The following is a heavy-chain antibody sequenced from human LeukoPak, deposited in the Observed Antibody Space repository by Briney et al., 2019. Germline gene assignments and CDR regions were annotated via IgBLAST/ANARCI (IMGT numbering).Heavy chain of an antibody. V-gene: IGHV4-59*01. D-gene: IGHD5-18*01. Sequence: PSETLSLTCTVSGGSISSYYWSWIRQPPGKGLEWIGYIYYSGSTNYNPSLKSRVTISVDTSKNQFSLKLSSVTAADTAVYYCARALPVDAAMARFYYYYGLDVWGQGTTVTVSS. CDR1: GGSISSYY. CDR2: IYYSGST. CDR3: ARALPVDAAMARFYYYYGLDV. J-gene: IGHJ6*02.